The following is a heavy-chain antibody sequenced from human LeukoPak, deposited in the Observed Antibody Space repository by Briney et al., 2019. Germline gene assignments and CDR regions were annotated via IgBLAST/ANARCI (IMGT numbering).Heavy chain of an antibody. CDR3: ARGFGLVPGYFDY. V-gene: IGHV4-34*01. D-gene: IGHD6-19*01. Sequence: SETLSLTCAVYGGSFSGYYWSWIRQPPGKGLEWIGEINHSGSTNYNPSLKSRVTISVDTSKNQFSLKLSSVTAADTAVYYCARGFGLVPGYFDYWGQGTLVTVSS. J-gene: IGHJ4*02. CDR1: GGSFSGYY. CDR2: INHSGST.